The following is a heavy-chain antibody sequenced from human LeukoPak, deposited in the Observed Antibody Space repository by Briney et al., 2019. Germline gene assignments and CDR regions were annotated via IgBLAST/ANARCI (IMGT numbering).Heavy chain of an antibody. J-gene: IGHJ6*03. D-gene: IGHD3-22*01. CDR3: ARGRVTMIVVVNSYYYSMDV. CDR1: GGSISSYY. CDR2: IYTSGST. Sequence: SETLSLTCTVSGGSISSYYWSWIRQPAGKGLEWIGRIYTSGSTNYNPSLKSRVTMSVDTSKNQFSLKLSFVTAADTALYYCARGRVTMIVVVNSYYYSMDVWGKGTTVTVSS. V-gene: IGHV4-4*07.